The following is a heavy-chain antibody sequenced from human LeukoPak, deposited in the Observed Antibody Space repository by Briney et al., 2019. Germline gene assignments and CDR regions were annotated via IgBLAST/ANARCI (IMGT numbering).Heavy chain of an antibody. CDR2: ISSSSSYI. J-gene: IGHJ3*02. Sequence: GGSLRLSCAASGFTFSSYSMNWVRQAPGKGLEWVSSISSSSSYIYYADSVKGRFTISRDNSKNTLYLQMNSLRAEDTAVYYCASVDSSGYLAFDIWGQGTMVTVSS. D-gene: IGHD3-22*01. CDR1: GFTFSSYS. V-gene: IGHV3-21*04. CDR3: ASVDSSGYLAFDI.